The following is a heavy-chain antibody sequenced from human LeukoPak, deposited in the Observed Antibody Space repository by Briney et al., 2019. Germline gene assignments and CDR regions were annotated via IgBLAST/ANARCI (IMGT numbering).Heavy chain of an antibody. Sequence: ASVKVSCKASGYTFMNYGISWVRQAPGQGLEWMGWISGYNGHAKNAQNLQGRVTMTTDTSTSTAYMELRSLRSDDSAVYYCARAWSRRDYYYYMDVWGKGATVTVSS. D-gene: IGHD3-3*01. J-gene: IGHJ6*03. V-gene: IGHV1-18*01. CDR3: ARAWSRRDYYYYMDV. CDR2: ISGYNGHA. CDR1: GYTFMNYG.